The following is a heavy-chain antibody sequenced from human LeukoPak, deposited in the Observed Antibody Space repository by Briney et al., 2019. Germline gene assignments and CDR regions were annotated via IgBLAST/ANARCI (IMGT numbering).Heavy chain of an antibody. D-gene: IGHD3-9*01. J-gene: IGHJ3*02. Sequence: GGSLRLSCAASGFTFSDYSMNWVRQAPGKGLEWVSGISGSGDSTYYADSVKGRFTISRDNAKNSLYLQMNSLRAEDTAVYYCARDHSVLRYFDWPPGTAFDIWGQGTMVTVSS. CDR2: ISGSGDST. CDR1: GFTFSDYS. V-gene: IGHV3-11*01. CDR3: ARDHSVLRYFDWPPGTAFDI.